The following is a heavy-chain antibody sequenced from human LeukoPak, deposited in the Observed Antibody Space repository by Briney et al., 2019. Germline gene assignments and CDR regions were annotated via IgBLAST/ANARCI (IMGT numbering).Heavy chain of an antibody. J-gene: IGHJ4*02. V-gene: IGHV4-34*01. CDR2: INHSGNT. CDR1: GGSFSGYY. D-gene: IGHD2-21*02. CDR3: ARAEVATWNY. Sequence: KPSETLSLTCAVYGGSFSGYYRSWIRQPPGKGLEWIGEINHSGNTNYNPSLKSRVTISVDTSKNQISLNLNSVTAADTAVYYCARAEVATWNYWGQGTLVTVSS.